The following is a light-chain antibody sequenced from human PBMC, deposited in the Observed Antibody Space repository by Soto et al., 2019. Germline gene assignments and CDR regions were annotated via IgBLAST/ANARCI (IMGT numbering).Light chain of an antibody. CDR2: DVN. CDR1: SSDVANYKY. V-gene: IGLV2-11*01. J-gene: IGLJ1*01. CDR3: CSYAGTSPRV. Sequence: QSVLTQPRSVSGSPGQSVTMSCTRTSSDVANYKYVSWYQQHPGKAPKLMIYDVNKRPSGVPYRFSGSKSGNTASLTISGLQAEDEAAYYCCSYAGTSPRVSGPGTKVTVL.